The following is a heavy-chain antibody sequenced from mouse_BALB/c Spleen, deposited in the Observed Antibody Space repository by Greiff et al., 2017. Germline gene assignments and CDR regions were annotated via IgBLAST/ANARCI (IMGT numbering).Heavy chain of an antibody. CDR2: INPGSGGT. Sequence: QVQLQQSGAELVRPGTSVKVSCKASGYAFTNYLIEWVKQRPGQGLEWIGVINPGSGGTNYNEKFKGKATLTADKSSSTAYMQLSSLTSDDSAVYFCALYGSSPWYFDVWGAGTTVTVSS. D-gene: IGHD1-1*01. CDR1: GYAFTNYL. CDR3: ALYGSSPWYFDV. V-gene: IGHV1-54*01. J-gene: IGHJ1*01.